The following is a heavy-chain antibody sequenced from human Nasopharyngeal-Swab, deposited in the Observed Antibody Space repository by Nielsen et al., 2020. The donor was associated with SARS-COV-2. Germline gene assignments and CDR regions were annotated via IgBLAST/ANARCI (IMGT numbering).Heavy chain of an antibody. J-gene: IGHJ1*01. CDR3: ASDTSSGWNEYFQH. Sequence: SVKVSCKASGCTFSSYAISWVRQAPGQGLEWVGGIIPIFGTANYAQKFQGRVTITADKSTSTAYMELRSLRSEDTAVYHCASDTSSGWNEYFQHWGKGTLVTVSS. CDR2: IIPIFGTA. V-gene: IGHV1-69*06. CDR1: GCTFSSYA. D-gene: IGHD6-19*01.